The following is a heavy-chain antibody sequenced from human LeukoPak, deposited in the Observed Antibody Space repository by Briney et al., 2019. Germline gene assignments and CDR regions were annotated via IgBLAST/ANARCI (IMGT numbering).Heavy chain of an antibody. Sequence: SVKVSCKASGGTFSSYAISWVRQAPGQGLEWMGGIIPIFGTANYAQKFQGRVTITADKSTSTAYMELSRLTSDDTAVYYCARNIWFGESADAFDIWGQGTMVTVSS. CDR1: GGTFSSYA. V-gene: IGHV1-69*06. CDR2: IIPIFGTA. J-gene: IGHJ3*02. CDR3: ARNIWFGESADAFDI. D-gene: IGHD3-10*01.